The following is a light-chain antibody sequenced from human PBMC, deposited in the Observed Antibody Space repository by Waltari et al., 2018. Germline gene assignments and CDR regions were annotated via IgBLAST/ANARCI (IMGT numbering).Light chain of an antibody. J-gene: IGKJ2*01. Sequence: DIVMTQSPDSLVVSLGERATINCKSSRNLVYSPNNKDFLAWYQQKPGQPPKLLIYWASTRESGVPDRFTGSESGTDFSLTISSLQAEDVAVYYCQQYYDTPYTFGQGTKLEIK. CDR2: WAS. CDR3: QQYYDTPYT. V-gene: IGKV4-1*01. CDR1: RNLVYSPNNKDF.